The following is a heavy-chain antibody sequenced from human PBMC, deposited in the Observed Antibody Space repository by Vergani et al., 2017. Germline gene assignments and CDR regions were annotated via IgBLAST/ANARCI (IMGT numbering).Heavy chain of an antibody. CDR3: AKDQGSGSYLWYYFDY. D-gene: IGHD3-10*01. J-gene: IGHJ4*02. Sequence: QVQLVESGGGVVQPGRSLRLSCAASGFTFSSYGMHWVRQAPGKGLEWVAVISYVGSNKYYADSVKGRFTISRDNSKNTLYLQMNSLRAEDTAVYYCAKDQGSGSYLWYYFDYWGQGTLVTVSS. V-gene: IGHV3-30*18. CDR1: GFTFSSYG. CDR2: ISYVGSNK.